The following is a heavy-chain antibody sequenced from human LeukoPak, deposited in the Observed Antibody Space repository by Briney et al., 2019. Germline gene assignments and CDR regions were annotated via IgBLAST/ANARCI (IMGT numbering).Heavy chain of an antibody. J-gene: IGHJ4*02. Sequence: GGSLRLSCVASGFSLSSYSMNWVRQTPGQGLEWVSYICSSCSTISYADSVKGRLTISRDNAKNSLYLQMNSLRVEDTAVYYCARIPVVVTSEDYWGQGTLGTASS. D-gene: IGHD2-21*02. CDR3: ARIPVVVTSEDY. CDR2: ICSSCSTI. V-gene: IGHV3-48*01. CDR1: GFSLSSYS.